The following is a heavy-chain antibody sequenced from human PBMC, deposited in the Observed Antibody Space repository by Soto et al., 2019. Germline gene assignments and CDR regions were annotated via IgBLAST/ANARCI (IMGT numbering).Heavy chain of an antibody. D-gene: IGHD3-10*01. CDR3: ARDTGGRESYYYYYGMDV. V-gene: IGHV4-31*03. Sequence: PSETLSLTCTVSGGSISSGGYYWSWIRQHPGKGLEWIGYIYYSGSTYYNPSLKSRVTISVDTSKNQFSLKLSSVTAADTAVYYCARDTGGRESYYYYYGMDVWGQGTMVTVSS. CDR1: GGSISSGGYY. CDR2: IYYSGST. J-gene: IGHJ6*02.